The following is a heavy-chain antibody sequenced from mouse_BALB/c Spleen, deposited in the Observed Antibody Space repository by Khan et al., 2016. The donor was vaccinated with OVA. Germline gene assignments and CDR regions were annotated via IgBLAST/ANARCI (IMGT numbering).Heavy chain of an antibody. D-gene: IGHD1-1*01. CDR2: INPHIGET. Sequence: EVQLQQSGPELVKPGASVKISCKASGYSFTGYFMNWVMQSHGKSLEWIGRINPHIGETFYNQKFKDKATLTVDESSSTAHRELRSLASEDSAVYYCARIYRSDFDYWGQGTTLTVSS. CDR3: ARIYRSDFDY. J-gene: IGHJ2*01. V-gene: IGHV1-20*02. CDR1: GYSFTGYF.